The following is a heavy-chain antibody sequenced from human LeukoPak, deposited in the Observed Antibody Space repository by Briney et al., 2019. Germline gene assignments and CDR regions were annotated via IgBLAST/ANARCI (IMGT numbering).Heavy chain of an antibody. V-gene: IGHV4-30-2*01. Sequence: SQTLSLTCTVSGGSISSGGYYWNWIRQPPGKGLEWIGYIYYSGTTYYNPSLKSRVTISVDRSKNQFSLKLTSVTAADTAVYYCARDGTLGSEVTFYGDYFDYWGQGALVTVSS. CDR2: IYYSGTT. J-gene: IGHJ4*02. CDR3: ARDGTLGSEVTFYGDYFDY. D-gene: IGHD4-17*01. CDR1: GGSISSGGYY.